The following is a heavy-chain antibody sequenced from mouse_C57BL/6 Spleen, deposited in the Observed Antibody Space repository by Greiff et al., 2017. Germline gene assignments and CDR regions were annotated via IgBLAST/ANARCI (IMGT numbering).Heavy chain of an antibody. Sequence: QVQLQQPGAELVKPGASVKLSCKASGYTFTSYWMQWVKQRPGQGLEWIGEIDPSDSYTNYNQKFKGKATLTVDTSSSTAYMQLSSLTSEDAAVYYCARRETGLDDWGQGTTLTVSS. CDR2: IDPSDSYT. CDR3: ARRETGLDD. CDR1: GYTFTSYW. D-gene: IGHD4-1*01. J-gene: IGHJ2*01. V-gene: IGHV1-50*01.